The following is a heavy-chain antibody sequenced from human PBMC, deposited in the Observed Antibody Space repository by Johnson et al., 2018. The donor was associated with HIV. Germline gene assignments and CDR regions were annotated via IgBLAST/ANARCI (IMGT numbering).Heavy chain of an antibody. Sequence: VQLVESGGGVVQPGRSLRLSCAASGFTFRSYWMSWVRQAPGKGLEWVAVISYDGSNQYCADSVKGRFTITRDNSNKTVYLQMNSLGPEDTAVYYCTRVSFGEGAFDIWGHGTMVTVSS. J-gene: IGHJ3*02. CDR1: GFTFRSYW. CDR3: TRVSFGEGAFDI. D-gene: IGHD3-10*01. V-gene: IGHV3-30*03. CDR2: ISYDGSNQ.